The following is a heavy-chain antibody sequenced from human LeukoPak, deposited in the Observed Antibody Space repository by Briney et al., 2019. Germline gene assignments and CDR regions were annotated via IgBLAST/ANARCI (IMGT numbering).Heavy chain of an antibody. Sequence: GGSLRLSCGASGFTFSDYYMSWIRQAPGKGLEWVSYISSRGTTVYYADSVRGRFTVSRENAKNTLYLQLNSLRAEDTAVYFCARGISAVVPRAFDVWGQGTLVTVSS. D-gene: IGHD2-15*01. CDR1: GFTFSDYY. V-gene: IGHV3-11*04. J-gene: IGHJ3*01. CDR2: ISSRGTTV. CDR3: ARGISAVVPRAFDV.